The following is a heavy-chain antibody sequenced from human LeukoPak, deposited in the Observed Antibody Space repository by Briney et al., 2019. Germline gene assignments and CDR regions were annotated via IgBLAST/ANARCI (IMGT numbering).Heavy chain of an antibody. V-gene: IGHV4-34*01. CDR2: INHSGST. CDR1: GGSFSGYY. D-gene: IGHD3-22*01. J-gene: IGHJ4*02. CDR3: ARGPHPYYYDSSGYYDY. Sequence: SETLSLTCAVYGGSFSGYYWSWIRQPPGKGLEWIGEINHSGSTNYNPSLKSRVTISVDTSKNQFSLKLSSVTAADTAVYYCARGPHPYYYDSSGYYDYWGQGTLVIVSS.